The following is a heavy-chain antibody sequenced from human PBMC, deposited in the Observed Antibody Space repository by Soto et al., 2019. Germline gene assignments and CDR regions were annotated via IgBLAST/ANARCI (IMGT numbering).Heavy chain of an antibody. V-gene: IGHV4-31*03. Sequence: QVQLQASGPGLVRPSQTLSLTCTVSRDSISRGDYYWSGIRQHAGKGLEWIGYVTHSGSSFYNPSLQSRVIISVDTSKNQFALTLSPVTAADTAVYYCARARTDTSSAFDHWGQGTLVTVSS. CDR2: VTHSGSS. D-gene: IGHD6-6*01. CDR3: ARARTDTSSAFDH. CDR1: RDSISRGDYY. J-gene: IGHJ4*02.